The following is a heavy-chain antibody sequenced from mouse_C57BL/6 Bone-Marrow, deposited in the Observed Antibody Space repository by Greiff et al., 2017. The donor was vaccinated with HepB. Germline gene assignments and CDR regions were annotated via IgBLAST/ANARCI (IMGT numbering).Heavy chain of an antibody. V-gene: IGHV1-26*01. D-gene: IGHD1-1*01. CDR1: GYTFTDYY. CDR3: ARKYYGSNWYFDV. J-gene: IGHJ1*03. Sequence: EVQLQQSGPELVKPGASVKISCKASGYTFTDYYMNWVKQSHGKSLEWIGDINPNNGGTSYNQKFKGKATLTVDKSSSTAYMELRSLTSEDSAVYYCARKYYGSNWYFDVWGTGTTVTVSS. CDR2: INPNNGGT.